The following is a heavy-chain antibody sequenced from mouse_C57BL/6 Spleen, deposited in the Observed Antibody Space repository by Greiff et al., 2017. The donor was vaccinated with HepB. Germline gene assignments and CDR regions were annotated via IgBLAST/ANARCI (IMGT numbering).Heavy chain of an antibody. J-gene: IGHJ2*01. CDR2: ISSGGSYT. CDR3: ARHNGSYFDY. Sequence: EVKLVESGGDLVKPGGSLKLSCAASGFTFSSYGMSWVRQTPDKRLEWVATISSGGSYTYYPDSVKGRFTSSRDNAKNTLYLQMSSLKSEDTAMYYCARHNGSYFDYWGQGTTLTVSS. CDR1: GFTFSSYG. V-gene: IGHV5-6*01.